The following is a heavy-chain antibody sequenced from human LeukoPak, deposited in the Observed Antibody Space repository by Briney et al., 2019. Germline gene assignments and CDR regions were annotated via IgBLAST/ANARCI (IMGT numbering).Heavy chain of an antibody. CDR3: ARVGGGNSGPFDY. CDR2: IYSADST. V-gene: IGHV3-53*04. Sequence: GGSLRLSCAAPGFTVRSNYMSWVRQAPGKGLEWVSIIYSADSTYYADSVKGRFTISRHNSKNTLYLQMNSRRADDTAVYYCARVGGGNSGPFDYWGQGTLVTVSS. J-gene: IGHJ4*02. D-gene: IGHD1-7*01. CDR1: GFTVRSNY.